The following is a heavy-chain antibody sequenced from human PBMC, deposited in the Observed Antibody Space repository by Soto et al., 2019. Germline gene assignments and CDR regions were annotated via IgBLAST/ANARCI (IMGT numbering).Heavy chain of an antibody. J-gene: IGHJ4*02. CDR2: ISSSGSTI. D-gene: IGHD3-22*01. Sequence: QVQLVESGGGLVKPGGSLRLSCAASGFTFSDYYMSWIRQAPGKGLEWVSYISSSGSTIYYADSVKGRFTISRYNAKNSLYLQMNSLRSEDSAVYYCARDSIPKYYYGSSGYYPFLYWGQGTLVTVSS. V-gene: IGHV3-11*01. CDR1: GFTFSDYY. CDR3: ARDSIPKYYYGSSGYYPFLY.